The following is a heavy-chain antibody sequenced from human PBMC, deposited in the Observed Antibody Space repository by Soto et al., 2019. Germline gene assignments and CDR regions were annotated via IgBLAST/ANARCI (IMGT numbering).Heavy chain of an antibody. J-gene: IGHJ5*02. CDR3: ARDLVQHRDKNWFDP. V-gene: IGHV1-46*01. CDR1: GYTFTSYY. CDR2: INPSGGST. Sequence: GASVKVSCKASGYTFTSYYMHWVRQAPGQGLEWMGIINPSGGSTSYAQKFQGRVTMTRDTSTSTVYMELSSLRSEDTAVYYCARDLVQHRDKNWFDPWGQGTLVTVSS. D-gene: IGHD6-13*01.